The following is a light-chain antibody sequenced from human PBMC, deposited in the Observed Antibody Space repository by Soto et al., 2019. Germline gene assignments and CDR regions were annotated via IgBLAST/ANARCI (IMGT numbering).Light chain of an antibody. CDR2: ATS. J-gene: IGKJ1*01. CDR1: QSIDNRY. CDR3: QQYFGSSWT. V-gene: IGKV3-20*01. Sequence: EIVLTQSPGTLSSSPGERATLSCRASQSIDNRYLAWYQHKLGQAPRLLIYATSSRATGIPDRFGGRGSGTDFTLTINRLEPEDFAVYYCQQYFGSSWTFGQGTKVDIK.